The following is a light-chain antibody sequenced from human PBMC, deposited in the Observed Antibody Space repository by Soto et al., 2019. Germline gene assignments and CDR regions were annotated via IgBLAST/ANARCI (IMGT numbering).Light chain of an antibody. Sequence: EIVMTQSPATLSVSPGERATLSYRASQSVSSKLAWYQQKPGQAPRLLIYHASTRATDIPARFSGSGSGTEFTLTISSLQSEDFAVYYCQQYNNWPPATFGQGTRVEIK. V-gene: IGKV3-15*01. CDR2: HAS. CDR1: QSVSSK. CDR3: QQYNNWPPAT. J-gene: IGKJ1*01.